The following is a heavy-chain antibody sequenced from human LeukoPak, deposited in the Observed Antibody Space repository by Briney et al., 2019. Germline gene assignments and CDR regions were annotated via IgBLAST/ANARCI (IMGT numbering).Heavy chain of an antibody. V-gene: IGHV4-59*11. CDR2: IYYSGST. CDR1: GGSISSHY. Sequence: SETLSLTCTVSGGSISSHYWSWIRQPPGKGLEWIGYIYYSGSTNYNPSLKGRVTISVDTSKNQFSLKLSSVTAADTAVYYCARDSGSYSHAFDTWGQGTMVTVSS. D-gene: IGHD1-26*01. J-gene: IGHJ3*02. CDR3: ARDSGSYSHAFDT.